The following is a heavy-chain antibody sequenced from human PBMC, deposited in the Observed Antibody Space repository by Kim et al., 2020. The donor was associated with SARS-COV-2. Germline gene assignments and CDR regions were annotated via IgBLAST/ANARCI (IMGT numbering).Heavy chain of an antibody. D-gene: IGHD3-16*01. CDR1: GVTFDIYA. CDR3: AKVVVMDDYNYYYYYGMDV. J-gene: IGHJ6*02. Sequence: GGSLRLACVASGVTFDIYAMSWVRQAPGKGLEWVSVISGGGVNKFYADSVRGRFTISRDNSNNTLFLQMNSLRDEDTALYYCAKVVVMDDYNYYYYYGMDVWGQGTTVTVSS. CDR2: ISGGGVNK. V-gene: IGHV3-23*01.